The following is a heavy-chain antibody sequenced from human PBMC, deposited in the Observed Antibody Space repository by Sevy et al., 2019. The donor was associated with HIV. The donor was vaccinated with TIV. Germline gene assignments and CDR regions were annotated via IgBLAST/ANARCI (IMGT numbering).Heavy chain of an antibody. CDR3: ARRAGNWDYFDY. J-gene: IGHJ4*02. CDR1: GFSFSTYW. D-gene: IGHD7-27*01. CDR2: MNQDGTER. V-gene: IGHV3-7*01. Sequence: GGSLRLSCAASGFSFSTYWMTWVRQAPGKGLEWVATMNQDGTERDYVDSVKGRFTISRDNTKTSLFLQMNSLSAEDTGVYYCARRAGNWDYFDYWGQGTLVTVSS.